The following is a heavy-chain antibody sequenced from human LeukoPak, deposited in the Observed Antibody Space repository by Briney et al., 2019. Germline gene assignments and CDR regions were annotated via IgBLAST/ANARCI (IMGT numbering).Heavy chain of an antibody. J-gene: IGHJ4*02. D-gene: IGHD3-22*01. CDR3: TTDENYYDSSGYRT. V-gene: IGHV3-15*01. CDR1: GFTFSNAW. CDR2: IKSKTDGGTT. Sequence: RGSLRLSCAASGFTFSNAWMSWVRQAPGKGLEWVGRIKSKTDGGTTDYAAPVKGRFTISRDDSKNTLYLQMNSLKTEDTAVYYCTTDENYYDSSGYRTGGQGTLVTVSS.